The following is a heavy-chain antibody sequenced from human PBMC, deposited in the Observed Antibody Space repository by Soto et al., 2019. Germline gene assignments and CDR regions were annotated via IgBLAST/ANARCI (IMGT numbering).Heavy chain of an antibody. D-gene: IGHD3-9*01. J-gene: IGHJ6*03. CDR1: GGSISSYY. CDR2: IYSSGST. Sequence: QVQLQESGPGLVKPSETLSLTCTVSGGSISSYYWSWIRQPPGKGLEWIGYIYSSGSTNYNPSLKSRVTISVDTSKNQFSLKLSSVTAADTAVYYCARSSSLTGYYYYYYYMDVWGKGTTVTVSS. V-gene: IGHV4-59*01. CDR3: ARSSSLTGYYYYYYYMDV.